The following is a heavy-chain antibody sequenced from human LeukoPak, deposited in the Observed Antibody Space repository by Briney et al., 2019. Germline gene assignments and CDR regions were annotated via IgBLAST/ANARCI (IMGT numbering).Heavy chain of an antibody. CDR2: ITGSGVT. Sequence: GGSLRLSCAASGFTFSSYGMSWVRQAPGKGLEWVSGITGSGVTYYGDSVKGRFTVSRDNSKNTLYLQMHTLRAEDTAIYFCARDRAWGSYDCWGQGTLVIVSS. J-gene: IGHJ4*02. V-gene: IGHV3-23*01. CDR1: GFTFSSYG. D-gene: IGHD7-27*01. CDR3: ARDRAWGSYDC.